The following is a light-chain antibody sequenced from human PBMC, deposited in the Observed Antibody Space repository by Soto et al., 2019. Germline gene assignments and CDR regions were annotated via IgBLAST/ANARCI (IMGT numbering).Light chain of an antibody. V-gene: IGKV1-39*01. CDR2: AAS. CDR3: QQYENYWT. CDR1: QSISSY. J-gene: IGKJ1*01. Sequence: DIQMTQSPSSLSASVGDRVTITCRASQSISSYLNWYQHKPGKAPKLLIYAASSLQSGVPSRFSGSGSGTDFTLTISSLQPEDFGIYYCQQYENYWTFGQGTKVDIK.